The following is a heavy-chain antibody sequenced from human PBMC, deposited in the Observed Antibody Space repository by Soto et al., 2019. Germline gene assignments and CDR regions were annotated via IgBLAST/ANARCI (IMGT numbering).Heavy chain of an antibody. Sequence: ASVKVSCKAPGYIFSNFGISWMRQVPGQGLEWMGWVSAYNGKTNYTQKFQGRVTMTTDTSTSTAYMDLRSLRSDDTAVYYCASAPGMGVGTTCYWRQVTLVTVSS. CDR2: VSAYNGKT. CDR1: GYIFSNFG. J-gene: IGHJ4*02. V-gene: IGHV1-18*01. CDR3: ASAPGMGVGTTCY. D-gene: IGHD1-26*01.